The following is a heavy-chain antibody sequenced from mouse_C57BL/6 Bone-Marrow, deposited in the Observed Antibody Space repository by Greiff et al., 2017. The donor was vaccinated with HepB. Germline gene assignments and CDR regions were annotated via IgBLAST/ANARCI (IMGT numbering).Heavy chain of an antibody. CDR2: IHPGSGST. J-gene: IGHJ2*01. Sequence: QVQLQQPGAELVKPGASVKMSCKASGYTFTSYWITWVKLRPGQGLEWIGDIHPGSGSTNYNEKFKSKATLTVDTSSSTAYMQLSSLTSEDSAVYYCERAPRFTTVEAPFDYWGQGTTLTVSS. V-gene: IGHV1-55*01. CDR1: GYTFTSYW. CDR3: ERAPRFTTVEAPFDY. D-gene: IGHD1-1*01.